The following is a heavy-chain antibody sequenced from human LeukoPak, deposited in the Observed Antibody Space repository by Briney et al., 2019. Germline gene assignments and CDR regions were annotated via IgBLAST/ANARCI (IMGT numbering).Heavy chain of an antibody. J-gene: IGHJ4*02. Sequence: SETLSLTCTVSGYSISSGYYWGWIRQPPGKGLEWIGSIYHSGSTYYNPSLKSRVTISVDTSKNQFSLKLSSVTAADTAVYYCASLTNIAAAGAFDYRGQGTLVTVSS. CDR3: ASLTNIAAAGAFDY. V-gene: IGHV4-38-2*02. D-gene: IGHD6-13*01. CDR1: GYSISSGYY. CDR2: IYHSGST.